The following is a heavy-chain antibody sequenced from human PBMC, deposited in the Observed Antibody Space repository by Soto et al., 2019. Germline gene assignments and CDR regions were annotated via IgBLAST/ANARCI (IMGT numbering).Heavy chain of an antibody. J-gene: IGHJ6*02. CDR1: GGSVSSGSYY. D-gene: IGHD6-6*01. CDR3: ARMRIAARQKPCYYYGMDV. V-gene: IGHV4-61*01. CDR2: IYYSGST. Sequence: QMQLQESGPGLVKPSETLSLTCTVSGGSVSSGSYYWSWIRQPPGKGLACIGYIYYSGSTNYNPSLKSRVTISVDTSKNQYSLKLTAVTAADTAVYYCARMRIAARQKPCYYYGMDVWGQGTTVTVSS.